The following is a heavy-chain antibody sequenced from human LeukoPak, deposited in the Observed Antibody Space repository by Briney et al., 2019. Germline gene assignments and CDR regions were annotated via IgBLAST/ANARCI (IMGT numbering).Heavy chain of an antibody. J-gene: IGHJ4*02. D-gene: IGHD2-15*01. CDR2: ISGSGGST. CDR3: AKDPDIVVVVAAAFDY. V-gene: IGHV3-23*01. Sequence: GGSLRLSCAASGFTFSSYAMSWVRQAPGRGLEWVSAISGSGGSTYYADSVKGRFTISRDNSKNTLYLQMNSLRAEDTAVYYCAKDPDIVVVVAAAFDYWGQGTLVTVSS. CDR1: GFTFSSYA.